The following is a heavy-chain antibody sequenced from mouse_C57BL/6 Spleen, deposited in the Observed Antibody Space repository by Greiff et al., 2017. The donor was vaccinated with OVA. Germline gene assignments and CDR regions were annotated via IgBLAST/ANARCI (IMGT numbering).Heavy chain of an antibody. J-gene: IGHJ4*01. CDR1: GYTFTDHT. CDR2: IYPRDGST. CDR3: AREGQFTPYAMDY. Sequence: VQLQQSDAELVKPGASVKISCKVSGYTFTDHTIHWMKQRPEQGLEWIGYIYPRDGSTKYNEKFKGKATLTADKSSSTSYMQLNSLTSEDSAVYLCAREGQFTPYAMDYWGQGTSVTVSS. V-gene: IGHV1-78*01.